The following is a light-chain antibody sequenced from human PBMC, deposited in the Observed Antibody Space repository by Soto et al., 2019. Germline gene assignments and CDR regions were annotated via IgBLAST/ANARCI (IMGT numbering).Light chain of an antibody. J-gene: IGLJ2*01. CDR3: TSYGGRDNLI. Sequence: QSVLTQPPSASGSPGQSVTISCTGTSSDVGGYNYVSWFQHHPGKAPKLIISEVNKRPSGGPDRFSGSKSGNTASLTVSGLQAEDEADYYCTSYGGRDNLIFGGGTKVTVL. CDR2: EVN. CDR1: SSDVGGYNY. V-gene: IGLV2-8*01.